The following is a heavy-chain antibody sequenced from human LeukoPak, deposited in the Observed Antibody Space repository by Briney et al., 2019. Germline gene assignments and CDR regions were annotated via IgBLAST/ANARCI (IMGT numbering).Heavy chain of an antibody. J-gene: IGHJ6*02. V-gene: IGHV3-30-3*01. CDR1: GFTYSSYA. Sequence: GGSLRLSCAASGFTYSSYAMHWVRQVPGKGLEWVAVISYEGSNKYYADSVKGRFTISRDNAKNSLYLLMNSLREEDTAVYYCARGPWVTTPLGSSHYYGMDVWGQGTTVTVSS. CDR2: ISYEGSNK. CDR3: ARGPWVTTPLGSSHYYGMDV. D-gene: IGHD1-1*01.